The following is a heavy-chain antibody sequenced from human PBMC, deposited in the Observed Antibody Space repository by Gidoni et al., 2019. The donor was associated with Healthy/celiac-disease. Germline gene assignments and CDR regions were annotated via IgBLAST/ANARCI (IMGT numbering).Heavy chain of an antibody. J-gene: IGHJ3*02. CDR3: AREGAAGFDAFDI. CDR2: IYYSGST. V-gene: IGHV4-31*03. D-gene: IGHD6-13*01. Sequence: QVQLQESGPGLVKPSQTLSLTCTVSGGSISSGGYYWSWIRPHPGKGLEWFGYIYYSGSTYYNPSLKSRVTISVDTSKNQFSLKLSSVTAADTAVYYCAREGAAGFDAFDIWGQGTMVTVSS. CDR1: GGSISSGGYY.